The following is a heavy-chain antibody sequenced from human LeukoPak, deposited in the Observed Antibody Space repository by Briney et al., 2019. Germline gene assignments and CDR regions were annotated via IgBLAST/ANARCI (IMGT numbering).Heavy chain of an antibody. CDR3: AKSWNYYDSSGDDALDI. V-gene: IGHV3-66*01. CDR1: EFSVGSNY. Sequence: PGGSLRLSCAASEFSVGSNYMTWVRQAPGKGLEWVSLIYSGGSTYYADSVKGRFTISRDNSKNTLYLQMNSLRVEDTAVYYCAKSWNYYDSSGDDALDIWGQGTMVTVSS. J-gene: IGHJ3*02. D-gene: IGHD3-22*01. CDR2: IYSGGST.